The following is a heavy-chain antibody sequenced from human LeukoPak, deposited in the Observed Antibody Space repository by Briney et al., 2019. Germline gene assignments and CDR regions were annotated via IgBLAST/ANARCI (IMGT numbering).Heavy chain of an antibody. J-gene: IGHJ6*03. CDR2: IYYSRST. CDR3: ARWGNGSGTLFPSYYYVDV. D-gene: IGHD3-10*01. CDR1: DGSISNYY. V-gene: IGHV4-59*12. Sequence: SETLSLTCTVSDGSISNYYWSWIRQSPRKGLERIGYIYYSRSTNYNPSLNPSLESPVTISVHTSRNQFSVKLSSVNGADTAVYYCARWGNGSGTLFPSYYYVDVWGRGTTVTVSS.